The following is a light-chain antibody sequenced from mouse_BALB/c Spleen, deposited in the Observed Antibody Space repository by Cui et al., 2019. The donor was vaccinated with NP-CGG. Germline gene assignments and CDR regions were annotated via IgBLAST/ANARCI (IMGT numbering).Light chain of an antibody. V-gene: IGLV1*01. CDR2: GTN. CDR1: TGAVTTSNY. Sequence: QAVVTQEHALTTSPGERVTLTCRSSTGAVTTSNYANWVQEKPDHLFTGLIGGTNNRAPGVPARFSGSLIGGKAALTITGAQTEDEAIYFCALWYSNHWVFGGGTKLTVL. J-gene: IGLJ1*01. CDR3: ALWYSNHWV.